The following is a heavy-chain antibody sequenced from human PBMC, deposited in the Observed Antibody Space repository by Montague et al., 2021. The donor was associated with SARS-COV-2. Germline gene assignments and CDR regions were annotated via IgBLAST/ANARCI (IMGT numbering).Heavy chain of an antibody. D-gene: IGHD4-11*01. J-gene: IGHJ4*02. CDR3: GRDISSSYGIENY. CDR2: ISSSSSYI. V-gene: IGHV3-21*01. Sequence: SLRLSCSASGFSFSTYSMNWVRQAPGKGLEWVSSISSSSSYIYYADSVKGRFTISRDNAKNSLYLQMNSLRAEDTAVDYCGRDISSSYGIENYWGQGTLVAVSS. CDR1: GFSFSTYS.